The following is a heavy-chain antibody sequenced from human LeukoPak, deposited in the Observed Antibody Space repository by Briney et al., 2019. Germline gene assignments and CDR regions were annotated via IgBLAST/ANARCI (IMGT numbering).Heavy chain of an antibody. CDR3: ARSIRGCSSTPCYEDY. V-gene: IGHV1-46*01. Sequence: ASVKVPCKASGYTFSDYYIHWVRQAPGQGLEWMGMINPSGGSTSYAQKFQGRVTMTRDTSTSTVYMDLNSLRSEDTAVYFCARSIRGCSSTPCYEDYWGQGTLVTVSS. D-gene: IGHD2-2*01. CDR2: INPSGGST. CDR1: GYTFSDYY. J-gene: IGHJ4*02.